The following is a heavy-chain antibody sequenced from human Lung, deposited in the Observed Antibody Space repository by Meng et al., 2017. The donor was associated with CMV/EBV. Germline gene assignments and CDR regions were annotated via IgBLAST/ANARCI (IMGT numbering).Heavy chain of an antibody. J-gene: IGHJ4*02. D-gene: IGHD4-17*01. CDR3: TTDPEGDYDFDF. CDR1: GLNFRTYG. Sequence: GGPLRLXCVVSGLNFRTYGMTWVRQASGKGLEFVSHINAESTNKGYADAVKGRFTISRDIAGSSVFLQMNNLRVEDAAVYYCTTDPEGDYDFDFWGQGTLVTVSS. V-gene: IGHV3-21*06. CDR2: INAESTNK.